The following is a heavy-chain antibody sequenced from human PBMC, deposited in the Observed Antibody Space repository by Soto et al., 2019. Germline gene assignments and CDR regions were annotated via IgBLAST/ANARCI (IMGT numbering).Heavy chain of an antibody. CDR3: TSTGFSWHQGC. J-gene: IGHJ4*02. V-gene: IGHV3-73*02. CDR1: GFTFSGSA. CDR2: IRSKANSYAT. Sequence: EVQLVESGGGLVQPGGSLKLSCAASGFTFSGSAMHWVRQASGKGLEWVGRIRSKANSYATAYAASVKGRFTISRDDSKNTAYLQMNSLKTEDTAVYYCTSTGFSWHQGCWGQGTLVTVSS. D-gene: IGHD6-13*01.